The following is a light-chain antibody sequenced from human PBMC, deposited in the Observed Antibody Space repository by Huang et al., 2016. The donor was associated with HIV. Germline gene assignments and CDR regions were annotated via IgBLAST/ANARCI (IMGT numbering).Light chain of an antibody. CDR1: QSVNTF. V-gene: IGKV3-11*01. Sequence: EIVLTQSPATLSLSPGERATLSCRASQSVNTFLAWYQQKPGQAPRLLIYEAANRATGIPARFSGSGSGTDFTLTISSLGPEDFAVYYCQQRSNRPLTFGGGTKVEIK. CDR2: EAA. J-gene: IGKJ4*01. CDR3: QQRSNRPLT.